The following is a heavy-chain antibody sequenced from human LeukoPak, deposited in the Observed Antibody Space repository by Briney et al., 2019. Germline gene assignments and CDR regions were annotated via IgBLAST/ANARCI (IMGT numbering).Heavy chain of an antibody. D-gene: IGHD2/OR15-2a*01. CDR2: IYDNGST. V-gene: IGHV4-31*03. J-gene: IGHJ3*02. CDR3: ARGPTLQDAFDI. CDR1: GGSISGGGFY. Sequence: PSQTLSLTCIVSGGSISGGGFYWSWVRLHPGKGLVWLAYIYDNGSTYYNPSLKSRLIISIDTSKNQFSLQLSSVTAADTALYFCARGPTLQDAFDIWGQGTLVTVSS.